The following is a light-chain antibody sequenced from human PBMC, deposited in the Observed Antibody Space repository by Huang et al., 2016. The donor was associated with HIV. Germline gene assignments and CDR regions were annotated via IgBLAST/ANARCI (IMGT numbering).Light chain of an antibody. CDR3: QKYNSATRT. CDR1: QDISNY. V-gene: IGKV1-27*01. Sequence: DIQMTQSPPSLSASVADRVTITCRASQDISNYLAWYQQKPGKVPQLLIYAASTLQSGVSSRFSGSGSGTNFTLTISSLQPEDVATYHCQKYNSATRTFGQGTKVEIQ. J-gene: IGKJ1*01. CDR2: AAS.